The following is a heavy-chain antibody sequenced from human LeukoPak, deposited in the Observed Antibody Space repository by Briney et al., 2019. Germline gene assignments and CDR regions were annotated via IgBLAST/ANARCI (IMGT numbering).Heavy chain of an antibody. J-gene: IGHJ3*02. D-gene: IGHD5-18*01. CDR1: GGSISSGDYY. CDR2: IYYSGST. CDR3: ARVWMVTANDAFDI. V-gene: IGHV4-30-4*08. Sequence: PSETLSLTCTVSGGSISSGDYYWSWIRQPPGKGLEWIGYIYYSGSTYYNPSLKSRVTISVDTSKNQFSLKLSSVTAADTAVYYCARVWMVTANDAFDIWGQGTMVTVSS.